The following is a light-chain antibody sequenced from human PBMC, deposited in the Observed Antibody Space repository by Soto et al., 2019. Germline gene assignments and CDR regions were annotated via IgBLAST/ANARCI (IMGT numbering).Light chain of an antibody. V-gene: IGLV4-69*01. J-gene: IGLJ2*01. CDR2: LNSDGSH. CDR1: SGHSSYA. CDR3: QTWGTGPYVV. Sequence: QTVVTQPPSASAALGASVKLTCTLSSGHSSYAIAWHQQQPEKGPRYLMKLNSDGSHSKGDGIPDRFSGSSSGAERYLTISSLQSEDEADYYCQTWGTGPYVVFGGGTKVTVL.